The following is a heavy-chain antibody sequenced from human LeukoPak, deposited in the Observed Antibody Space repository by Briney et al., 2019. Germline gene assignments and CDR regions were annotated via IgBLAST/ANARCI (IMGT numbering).Heavy chain of an antibody. Sequence: SETLSLTCTVSGGSISNYYWSWIRQPPGKGLEWIGRIYTSGSTNYNPSLKSRLTISVDKSTNQFSLKLSSVPAADTAVYYCGRLSRSGYYMDVWGKGTTVTVSS. CDR1: GGSISNYY. D-gene: IGHD3-3*01. CDR3: GRLSRSGYYMDV. V-gene: IGHV4-4*07. CDR2: IYTSGST. J-gene: IGHJ6*03.